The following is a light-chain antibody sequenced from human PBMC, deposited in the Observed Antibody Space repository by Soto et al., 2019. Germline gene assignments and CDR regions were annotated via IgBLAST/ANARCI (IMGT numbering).Light chain of an antibody. CDR2: GAS. Sequence: EIVMTQSPATPSVSPGERATLSCRASQNIISNLAWYQQKPGQAPRLLIYGASTRATGLPARFSGSGSGTDFTLTISRLEPEDFAVYYCQQRSNWPITFGQGTRLEIK. V-gene: IGKV3-15*01. CDR3: QQRSNWPIT. J-gene: IGKJ5*01. CDR1: QNIISN.